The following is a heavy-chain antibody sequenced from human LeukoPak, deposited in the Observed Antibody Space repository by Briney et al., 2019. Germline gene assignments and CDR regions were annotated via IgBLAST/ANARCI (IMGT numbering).Heavy chain of an antibody. CDR2: FFTSGTSGTT. Sequence: SETLSLTCTVSGGSVSTYYWSWIRQPAGKGLEFIGRFFTSGTSGTTTYNPSLKSRVSMSLDTSKNQFSLKLSSVTAADTAVYYCARDLGGYSDGSYYYFMDVWGKGTTVTVSS. CDR1: GGSVSTYY. J-gene: IGHJ6*03. D-gene: IGHD5-18*01. CDR3: ARDLGGYSDGSYYYFMDV. V-gene: IGHV4-4*07.